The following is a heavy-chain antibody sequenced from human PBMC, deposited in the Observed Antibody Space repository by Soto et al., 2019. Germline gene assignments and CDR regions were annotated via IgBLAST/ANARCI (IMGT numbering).Heavy chain of an antibody. CDR1: GDSISSSSFY. CDR3: ARHRGGYGGEYYFDY. V-gene: IGHV4-39*01. Sequence: SETLSLTCTVSGDSISSSSFYWGWIRQPPGRGLEWIGTIYYSGSTYYTPSLKSRVTISVDASRNQFSLRLSSVTAADTAVYYCARHRGGYGGEYYFDYWGQGSQVTVSS. J-gene: IGHJ4*02. CDR2: IYYSGST. D-gene: IGHD3-22*01.